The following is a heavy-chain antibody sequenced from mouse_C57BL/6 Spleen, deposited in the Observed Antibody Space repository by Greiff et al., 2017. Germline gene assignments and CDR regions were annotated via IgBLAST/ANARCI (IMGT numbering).Heavy chain of an antibody. CDR2: IYPRSGNT. CDR1: GYTFTSYG. V-gene: IGHV1-81*01. J-gene: IGHJ2*01. CDR3: ARGATGTFYFDC. Sequence: VKLVESGAELARPGASVKLSCKASGYTFTSYGISWVKQRPGQGLEWIGEIYPRSGNTYYNEKFKGKATLTADKSSSTAYMELRSLTSEDSAVYFCARGATGTFYFDCWGQGTTLSVSS. D-gene: IGHD4-1*02.